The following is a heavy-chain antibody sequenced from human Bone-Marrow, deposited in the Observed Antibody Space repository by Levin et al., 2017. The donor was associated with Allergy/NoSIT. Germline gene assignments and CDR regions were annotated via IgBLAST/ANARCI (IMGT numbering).Heavy chain of an antibody. CDR2: IYYPGNT. CDR3: ARESVYYGSGSWIDC. D-gene: IGHD3-10*01. V-gene: IGHV4-31*02. CDR1: GESVSSSGFY. Sequence: RSQTLSLTCTVSGESVSSSGFYWTWIRQYPGKGLEWIGHIYYPGNTSYNPSLKSRVSISEDRSKTQFSLKLASVTAADTAVYYCARESVYYGSGSWIDCWGQGTLVTVSS. J-gene: IGHJ4*02.